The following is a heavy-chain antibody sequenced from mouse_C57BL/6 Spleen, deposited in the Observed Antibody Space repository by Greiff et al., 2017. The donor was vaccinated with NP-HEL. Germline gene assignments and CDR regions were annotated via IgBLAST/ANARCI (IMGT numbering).Heavy chain of an antibody. Sequence: VQLQQSGAELAKPGASVKLSCKASGYTFTSYWMHWVKQRPGQGLEWIGYINPSSGYTKYNQKFKDTATLTADKSSSTAYMQLSSLTYEDSAVYYCARDSSGSVDYWGQGTSVTVSS. CDR2: INPSSGYT. CDR1: GYTFTSYW. J-gene: IGHJ4*01. CDR3: ARDSSGSVDY. V-gene: IGHV1-7*01. D-gene: IGHD3-2*02.